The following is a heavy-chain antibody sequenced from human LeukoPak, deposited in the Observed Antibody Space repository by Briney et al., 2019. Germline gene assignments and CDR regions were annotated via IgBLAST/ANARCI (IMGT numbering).Heavy chain of an antibody. Sequence: PSETLSLTCNVSGGSISSSYWSWIRQPPGKGLEWIGYFYFSGSYNYNPSLKSRVTISLDTSKNQFSPKLSSVTAADTAVYYCARAGDGYNRWDYFDYWGQGTLVTVSS. CDR3: ARAGDGYNRWDYFDY. D-gene: IGHD5-24*01. V-gene: IGHV4-59*01. CDR2: FYFSGSY. J-gene: IGHJ4*02. CDR1: GGSISSSY.